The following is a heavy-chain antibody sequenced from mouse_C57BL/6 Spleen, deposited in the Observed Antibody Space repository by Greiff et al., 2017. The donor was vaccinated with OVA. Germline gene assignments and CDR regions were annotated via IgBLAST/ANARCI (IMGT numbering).Heavy chain of an antibody. CDR2: ISYSGST. CDR1: GYSITSGYD. CDR3: AREGPDAMDY. J-gene: IGHJ4*01. V-gene: IGHV3-1*01. Sequence: EVQLQQSGPGLVKPSQSLSLTCTVTGYSITSGYDWHWIRHFPGNKLEWMGYISYSGSTNYNPSLKSRISITHDTSKNHFFLKLNSVTTEDTATYYCAREGPDAMDYWGQGTSVTVSS.